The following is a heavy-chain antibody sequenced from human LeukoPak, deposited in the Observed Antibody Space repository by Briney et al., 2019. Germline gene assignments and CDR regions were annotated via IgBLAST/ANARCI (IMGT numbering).Heavy chain of an antibody. Sequence: GGSLRLSCAASGFTFSGYEMNWVRQAPGKGLEWISYICGRGKTTYYADSVKGRFTISRDNAKNSLYLQMNSLRAEDTAVYYCVRDRDIAYLRADFWGQGTLVTVSS. CDR2: ICGRGKTT. CDR1: GFTFSGYE. J-gene: IGHJ4*02. CDR3: VRDRDIAYLRADF. V-gene: IGHV3-48*03. D-gene: IGHD5-12*01.